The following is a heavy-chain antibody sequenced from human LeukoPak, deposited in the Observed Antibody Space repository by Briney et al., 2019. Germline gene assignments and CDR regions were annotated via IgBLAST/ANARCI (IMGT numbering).Heavy chain of an antibody. J-gene: IGHJ4*02. D-gene: IGHD2-15*01. CDR3: ARFGGSGDTRGYFDN. Sequence: SQTLSLTCSLSGGSISSNSYYWTWIRQHPGKGLEWIGYIYYSGSTYYNPSLKSRVTISVDTSKNQFSLKLTSVTAADTAVYYCARFGGSGDTRGYFDNWGQGTLVTVSS. CDR2: IYYSGST. V-gene: IGHV4-31*03. CDR1: GGSISSNSYY.